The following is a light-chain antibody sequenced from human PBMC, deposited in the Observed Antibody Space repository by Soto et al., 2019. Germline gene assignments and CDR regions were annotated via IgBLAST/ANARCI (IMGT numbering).Light chain of an antibody. V-gene: IGLV2-14*01. CDR2: EVS. Sequence: QSVLTQPASVSGSPGQSITISCTGTSSDVGGYNYVSWYQQHPGKAPKLMIYEVSNRPSGVPDRFSGSKSGNTASLTISGLQPEDEADYYCCSYAGGAYASRIFGGGTKLTVL. CDR3: CSYAGGAYASRI. CDR1: SSDVGGYNY. J-gene: IGLJ2*01.